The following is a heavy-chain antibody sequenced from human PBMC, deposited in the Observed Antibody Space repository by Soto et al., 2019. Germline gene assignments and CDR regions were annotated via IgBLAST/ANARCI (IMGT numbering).Heavy chain of an antibody. V-gene: IGHV3-23*01. D-gene: IGHD5-18*01. J-gene: IGHJ4*02. CDR2: ISGCGGST. CDR1: GFTFSSYA. Sequence: GGSLRLSCAASGFTFSSYAMSWVRQAPGKGLEWVSAISGCGGSTYYADSVKGRFTISRDNSKNTLYLQMNSLRAEDTAVYYCAKDTTAMVTGIDYWGQGTLVTVSS. CDR3: AKDTTAMVTGIDY.